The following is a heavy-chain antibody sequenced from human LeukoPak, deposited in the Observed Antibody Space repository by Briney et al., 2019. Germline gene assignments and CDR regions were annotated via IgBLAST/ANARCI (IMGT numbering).Heavy chain of an antibody. CDR2: ISSSSSYI. D-gene: IGHD2-15*01. J-gene: IGHJ4*02. V-gene: IGHV3-21*01. Sequence: GGSLRLSCAASGFNFRGYAMSWVRQAPGKGLEWVSSISSSSSYIYYADSVKGRFTISRDNAKNSLYLQMNSLRAEDTAVYYCARSVVVAAPFDYWGQGTLVTVSS. CDR3: ARSVVVAAPFDY. CDR1: GFNFRGYA.